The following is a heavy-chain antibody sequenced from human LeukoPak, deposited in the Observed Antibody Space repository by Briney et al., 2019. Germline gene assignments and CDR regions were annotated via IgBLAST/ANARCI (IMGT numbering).Heavy chain of an antibody. CDR2: ISSNGHST. J-gene: IGHJ4*02. CDR3: ARRPYSGSYYVDY. Sequence: GGSLRLSCAASGFTFSNYAMHWVRQAPGKGLEYVSAISSNGHSTDYAISVKGRFTISRDNSKNTLYLQMGSLGAEDMAVYYCARRPYSGSYYVDYWGQGTLLTVSS. V-gene: IGHV3-64*01. D-gene: IGHD1-26*01. CDR1: GFTFSNYA.